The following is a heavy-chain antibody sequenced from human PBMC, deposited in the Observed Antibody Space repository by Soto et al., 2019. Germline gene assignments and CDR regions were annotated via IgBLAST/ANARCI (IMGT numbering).Heavy chain of an antibody. CDR1: GFTFSSYA. V-gene: IGHV3-30-3*01. D-gene: IGHD6-13*01. J-gene: IGHJ6*02. CDR3: ARDPNGRGAAAGLFSYYYYGMDV. Sequence: QVQLVESGGGVVQPGRSLRLSCAASGFTFSSYAMHWVRQAPGKGLVWVAVISYDGSNKYYADSVKGRFTISRDNSNTSVYLQMTSLRAEDTAVYYCARDPNGRGAAAGLFSYYYYGMDVWGQGTTVTVSS. CDR2: ISYDGSNK.